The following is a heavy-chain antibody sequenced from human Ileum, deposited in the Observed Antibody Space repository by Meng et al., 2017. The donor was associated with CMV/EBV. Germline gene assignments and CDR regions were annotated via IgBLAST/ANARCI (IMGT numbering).Heavy chain of an antibody. D-gene: IGHD3-16*02. V-gene: IGHV1-69*05. CDR2: FVPTFGTP. CDR3: AREGYTSGWEEDNWFDP. CDR1: TFSSDA. Sequence: TFSSDAISWVRQAPGQGLEWMGVFVPTFGTPSYAQKFQGRVTITTDESTSTAYMELSSLRSEDTAVYYCAREGYTSGWEEDNWFDPWGQGTLVTVSS. J-gene: IGHJ5*02.